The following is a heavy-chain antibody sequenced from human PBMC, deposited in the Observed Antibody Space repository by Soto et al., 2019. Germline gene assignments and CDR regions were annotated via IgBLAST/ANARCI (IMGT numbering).Heavy chain of an antibody. CDR1: GYTFTSFA. D-gene: IGHD3-16*01. V-gene: IGHV7-4-1*01. CDR3: ARSIGGHYYYGMDV. CDR2: INTNTGNP. Sequence: ASVKVSCKASGYTFTSFAMNWVRQAPGQGLEWMGWINTNTGNPTYAQGFTGRFVFSLDTSVSTAYLQICSLKAEDTAVYYCARSIGGHYYYGMDVWGQGTTVTVSS. J-gene: IGHJ6*02.